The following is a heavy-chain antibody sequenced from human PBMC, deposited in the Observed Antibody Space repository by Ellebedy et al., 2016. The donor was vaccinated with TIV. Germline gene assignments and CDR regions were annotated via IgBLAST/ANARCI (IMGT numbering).Heavy chain of an antibody. D-gene: IGHD5-18*01. CDR1: GFTFSDFY. CDR3: AREGDTAMVHGMDV. Sequence: PGGSLRLSCAASGFTFSDFYMSWIRQAPGKGLEWVSYISSSGSTIYYADSVKGRFTISRDNAKNSLYLQINSLRAEDTAVYYCAREGDTAMVHGMDVWGQGTTVTVSS. V-gene: IGHV3-11*01. J-gene: IGHJ6*02. CDR2: ISSSGSTI.